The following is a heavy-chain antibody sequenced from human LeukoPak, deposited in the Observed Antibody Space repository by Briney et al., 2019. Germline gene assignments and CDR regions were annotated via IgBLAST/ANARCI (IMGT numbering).Heavy chain of an antibody. CDR2: IKTKSQGGTT. CDR3: AVGLGKTDTDF. CDR1: GFSFTKAW. J-gene: IGHJ4*02. Sequence: PGGSLTLSCAASGFSFTKAWMNRVRQAPGKGLEWVDRIKTKSQGGTTDYAAPVKGRFAISRDDSENRLYLQMNSLKSEDTAVYYCAVGLGKTDTDFWGQGTLVTVSS. V-gene: IGHV3-15*05. D-gene: IGHD1-14*01.